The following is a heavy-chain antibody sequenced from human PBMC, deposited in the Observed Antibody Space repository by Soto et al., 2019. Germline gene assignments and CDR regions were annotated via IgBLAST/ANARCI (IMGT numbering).Heavy chain of an antibody. D-gene: IGHD1-20*01. J-gene: IGHJ4*02. Sequence: SETLSLTCAVSGASISGSYYYWAWLRQSPGKGPEWIGSVFYTGFTSHNPSLESRVSVSVDTSKSQFSLKLSAVTAADTAVYYCATSQKGYNWNYFDHWGQGALVTVSS. CDR2: VFYTGFT. V-gene: IGHV4-39*01. CDR3: ATSQKGYNWNYFDH. CDR1: GASISGSYYY.